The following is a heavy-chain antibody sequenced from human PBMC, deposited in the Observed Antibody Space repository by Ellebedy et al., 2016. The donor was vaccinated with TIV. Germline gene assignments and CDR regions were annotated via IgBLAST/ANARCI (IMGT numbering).Heavy chain of an antibody. J-gene: IGHJ4*02. CDR1: GFTLSNFW. CDR3: VRDGIVAVDTGDYSDY. CDR2: ISGSGGYT. D-gene: IGHD6-13*01. V-gene: IGHV3-23*01. Sequence: GGSLRLXXAASGFTLSNFWMHWVRQAPGKGLEWVSVISGSGGYTYYADSVKGRFTISRDNSKNTLYLQMNSLRAEDTAVYYCVRDGIVAVDTGDYSDYWGQGTLVTVSS.